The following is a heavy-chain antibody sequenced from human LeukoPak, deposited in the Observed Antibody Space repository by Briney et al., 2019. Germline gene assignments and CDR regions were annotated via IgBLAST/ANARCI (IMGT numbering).Heavy chain of an antibody. CDR1: GYTFTSYG. CDR3: ARVGDYVWGSYRQLGRLDY. V-gene: IGHV1-18*01. Sequence: GASVKVSCKASGYTFTSYGISWVRQAPGQGLEWMGWISAYNGNTNYAQKLQGRVTMTTDTSTSTAYMELRSLRSDDTAVYYCARVGDYVWGSYRQLGRLDYWGQGTLVTVSS. J-gene: IGHJ4*02. CDR2: ISAYNGNT. D-gene: IGHD3-16*02.